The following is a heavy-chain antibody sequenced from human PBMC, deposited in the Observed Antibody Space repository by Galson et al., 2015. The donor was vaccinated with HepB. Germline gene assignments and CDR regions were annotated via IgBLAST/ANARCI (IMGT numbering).Heavy chain of an antibody. Sequence: SLRLSCAASGFTVSSNYMSWVRQAPGKGLEWVSVIYSGGSTYYADSVKGRFTIYRDKSKNTLYLQMNSLRAEDTAVYYSARAILSLRIAVAGPVYGMTSGAEGPRSPSP. CDR3: ARAILSLRIAVAGPVYGMTS. V-gene: IGHV3-66*01. D-gene: IGHD6-19*01. CDR1: GFTVSSNY. J-gene: IGHJ6*02. CDR2: IYSGGST.